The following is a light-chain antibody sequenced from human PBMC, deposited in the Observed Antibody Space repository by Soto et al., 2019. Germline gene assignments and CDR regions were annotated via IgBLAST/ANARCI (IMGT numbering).Light chain of an antibody. CDR3: SSYTSSSTRV. CDR2: EVS. J-gene: IGLJ1*01. CDR1: SSDVGAYDY. V-gene: IGLV2-14*03. Sequence: QSVLTQPASVSGSPGQSITISCTGTSSDVGAYDYVSWYQQHPDKAPKLMIYEVSNRPSGVSNRSSGSKSVNTATLTISGLQADDEADYYCSSYTSSSTRVFGTGTKVTV.